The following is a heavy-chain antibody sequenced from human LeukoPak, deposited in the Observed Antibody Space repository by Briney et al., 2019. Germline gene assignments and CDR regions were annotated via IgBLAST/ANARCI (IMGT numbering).Heavy chain of an antibody. D-gene: IGHD6-13*01. CDR1: GFTFSSYG. V-gene: IGHV3-30*18. CDR2: ISYDGSNK. CDR3: AKDLSSSWSIDY. J-gene: IGHJ4*02. Sequence: GGSLRLPCAASGFTFSSYGIHWVRQAPGKGLEWVAIISYDGSNKYYADSVKGRFTISRDNSKNTLYLQMNSLRAEDTAVYYCAKDLSSSWSIDYWGQGTLVTVSS.